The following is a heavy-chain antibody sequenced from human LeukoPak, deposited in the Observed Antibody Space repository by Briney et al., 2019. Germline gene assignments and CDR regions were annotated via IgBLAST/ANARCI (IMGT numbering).Heavy chain of an antibody. CDR2: IIPIFGTA. CDR1: GGTFSSYA. V-gene: IGHV1-69*05. J-gene: IGHJ5*02. Sequence: ASXXVSCKASGGTFSSYAISWVRQAPGQGLEWMGRIIPIFGTANYAQKFQGRVTITTDESTSTAYMELSSLRSEDTAVYYCARDLFRFLEMFDPWGQGTLVTVSS. CDR3: ARDLFRFLEMFDP. D-gene: IGHD3-3*01.